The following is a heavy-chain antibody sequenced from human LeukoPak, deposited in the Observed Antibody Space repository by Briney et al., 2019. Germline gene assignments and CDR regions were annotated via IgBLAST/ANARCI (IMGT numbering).Heavy chain of an antibody. Sequence: SETLSLTCAVYGGSFSGYYWSWIRQPPGKGLEWIGEINHSGSTNYNPSLKSRVTISVDTSKNQFSLKLSSVTAADTAVYYCARGRGVVTATYYYYYYMDVWGKGTAVTVSS. CDR3: ARGRGVVTATYYYYYYMDV. D-gene: IGHD2-21*02. J-gene: IGHJ6*03. V-gene: IGHV4-34*01. CDR1: GGSFSGYY. CDR2: INHSGST.